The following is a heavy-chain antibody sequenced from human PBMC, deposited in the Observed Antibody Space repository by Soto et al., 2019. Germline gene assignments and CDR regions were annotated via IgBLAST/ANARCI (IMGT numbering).Heavy chain of an antibody. Sequence: ASVKVSCKASGYTFTSYGISWVRQAPGQGLEWMGWISAYNGNTNYAQKLQGRVTMTTDTSTSTAYMELRSLRSDDTAVYYCARAHSIVRATSGWFDPWGQGTLVTVSS. J-gene: IGHJ5*02. V-gene: IGHV1-18*01. CDR2: ISAYNGNT. CDR1: GYTFTSYG. CDR3: ARAHSIVRATSGWFDP. D-gene: IGHD1-26*01.